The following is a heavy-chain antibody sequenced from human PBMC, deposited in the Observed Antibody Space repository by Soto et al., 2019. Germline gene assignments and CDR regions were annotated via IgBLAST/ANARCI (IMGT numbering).Heavy chain of an antibody. CDR2: ISWNSGSI. D-gene: IGHD3-10*01. J-gene: IGHJ4*02. V-gene: IGHV3-9*01. CDR1: GFTFADYA. Sequence: ESGGGLVQPGRSLRLSCAASGFTFADYAMHWVRQAPGKGLEWVSGISWNSGSIAYADSVKGRFTISRDNAKKSLYLQMNSLRAEDTALYYCAKDIHYGSLWSFDYWGQGTLVTVSS. CDR3: AKDIHYGSLWSFDY.